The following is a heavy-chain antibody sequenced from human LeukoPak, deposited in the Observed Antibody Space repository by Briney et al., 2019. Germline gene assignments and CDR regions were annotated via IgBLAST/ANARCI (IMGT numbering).Heavy chain of an antibody. CDR2: IIPIFGTA. Sequence: ASAKVSCKASGGTFSSYAISWVRQAPGQGLEWMGGIIPIFGTANYAQKFQGRVTITADESTSTAYMELSSLRSEDTAVYYCASTLPGIAAAGTRVGAFDIWGQGTMVTVSS. D-gene: IGHD6-13*01. CDR1: GGTFSSYA. J-gene: IGHJ3*02. V-gene: IGHV1-69*13. CDR3: ASTLPGIAAAGTRVGAFDI.